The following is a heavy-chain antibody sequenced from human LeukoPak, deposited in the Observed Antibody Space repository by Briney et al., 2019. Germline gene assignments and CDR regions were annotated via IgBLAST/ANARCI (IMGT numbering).Heavy chain of an antibody. CDR3: ARVRQWLVPFFDY. CDR1: GFTFSSYS. CDR2: ISISSNTI. J-gene: IGHJ4*02. D-gene: IGHD6-19*01. Sequence: PGGSLRLSCAASGFTFSSYSMTWVRQAPGKGLEWLSYISISSNTIFYADSVKGRFTISRDNAKNSLYLQMNSLTADDTAVYSCARVRQWLVPFFDYWGQGTLVTVSS. V-gene: IGHV3-48*04.